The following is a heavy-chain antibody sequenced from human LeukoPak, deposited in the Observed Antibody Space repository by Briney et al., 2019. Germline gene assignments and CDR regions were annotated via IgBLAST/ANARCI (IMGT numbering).Heavy chain of an antibody. CDR2: IKEDGSET. CDR3: ARERYCSGGGCYRGYAFHI. D-gene: IGHD2-15*01. J-gene: IGHJ3*02. CDR1: GFTFNNYY. Sequence: PGGSLRLSCAVSGFTFNNYYMTWVRQAPGKGLEWVTGIKEDGSETYYVDSVKGRFTIDRDNAKNSLFLQMSSLRAEDTPVYYCARERYCSGGGCYRGYAFHIWGQGAMVTVSS. V-gene: IGHV3-7*01.